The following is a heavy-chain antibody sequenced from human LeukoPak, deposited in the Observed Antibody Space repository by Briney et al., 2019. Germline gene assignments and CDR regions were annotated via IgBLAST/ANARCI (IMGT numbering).Heavy chain of an antibody. J-gene: IGHJ4*02. V-gene: IGHV4-4*02. CDR1: GGSISSSNW. CDR2: IYHSGST. CDR3: ARRGYYYDSSGYYSY. Sequence: SSGTLSLTCAVSGGSISSSNWWSWVRQPPGKGLEWIGEIYHSGSTNYNPSLKSRVTISVDKSKNQFSLKLSSVTAADTAVYYCARRGYYYDSSGYYSYWGQGTLVTVSS. D-gene: IGHD3-22*01.